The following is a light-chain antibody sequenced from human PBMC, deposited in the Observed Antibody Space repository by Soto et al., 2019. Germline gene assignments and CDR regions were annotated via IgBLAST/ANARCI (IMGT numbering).Light chain of an antibody. CDR2: GAS. CDR1: QSVSSSY. J-gene: IGKJ2*01. V-gene: IGKV3-20*01. CDR3: QKYGISPRT. Sequence: EIVLTQSPGTLSLSPGERATLSCRASQSVSSSYLAWYQQKPGQAPRLLIYGASSRATGIPDRFSGSGSGTDFTLTISRLEPEDFAVYYCQKYGISPRTFGQGTQLEIK.